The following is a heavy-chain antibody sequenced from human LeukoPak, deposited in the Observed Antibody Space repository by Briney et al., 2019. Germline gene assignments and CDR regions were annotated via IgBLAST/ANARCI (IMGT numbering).Heavy chain of an antibody. CDR2: IYTSGST. CDR3: AREATYYYDSSGYYYWRFFLDY. D-gene: IGHD3-22*01. J-gene: IGHJ4*02. V-gene: IGHV4-4*07. CDR1: GGSISSYY. Sequence: PSETLSLTCTVSGGSISSYYWSWIRQPAGKGLEWIGRIYTSGSTNYNPSLKSRVTMSVDTSKNQFSLKLSSVTAADTAVYYCAREATYYYDSSGYYYWRFFLDYWRQGTLVTVSS.